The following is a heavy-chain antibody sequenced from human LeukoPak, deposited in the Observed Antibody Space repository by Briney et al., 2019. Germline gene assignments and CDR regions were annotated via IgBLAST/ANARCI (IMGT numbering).Heavy chain of an antibody. CDR3: ARDFSPLSGSLYYGMDV. D-gene: IGHD1-26*01. CDR2: INPNSGGT. Sequence: ASVKVSCKASGYTFTGYYMHWVRQAPGQGLEWMGWINPNSGGTNYAQKFQGRVTMTRDTSISTAYMELSRLRSDDTAVYYCARDFSPLSGSLYYGMDVWGQGTQVTVSS. J-gene: IGHJ6*02. V-gene: IGHV1-2*02. CDR1: GYTFTGYY.